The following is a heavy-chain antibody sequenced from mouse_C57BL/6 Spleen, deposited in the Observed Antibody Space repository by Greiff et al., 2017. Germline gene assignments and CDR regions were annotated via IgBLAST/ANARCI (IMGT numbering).Heavy chain of an antibody. CDR3: ARNPYGSSYDYAMDY. CDR1: GYTFTDYN. CDR2: INPNNGGT. D-gene: IGHD1-1*01. V-gene: IGHV1-18*01. J-gene: IGHJ4*01. Sequence: VQLQQSGPELVKPGASVKIPCKASGYTFTDYNMDWVKQSHGKSLEWIGDINPNNGGTIYNQKFKGKATLTVDKSSSTAYMELRSLTSEDTAVYYCARNPYGSSYDYAMDYWGQGTSVTVSS.